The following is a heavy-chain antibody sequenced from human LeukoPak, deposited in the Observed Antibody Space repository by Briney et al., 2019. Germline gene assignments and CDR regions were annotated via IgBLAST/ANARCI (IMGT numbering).Heavy chain of an antibody. J-gene: IGHJ4*02. D-gene: IGHD5-18*01. CDR1: GGSISSSNW. CDR3: ARAPRGDLGSYGSHFDY. V-gene: IGHV4-4*02. CDR2: IYHSGST. Sequence: SETLSLTCAVSGGSISSSNWWSWVRQPPGKGLEWIGEIYHSGSTNYNPSLKSRVTISVDTSKNQFSLKLSSVTAADTAVYYCARAPRGDLGSYGSHFDYWGQGTLVTVSS.